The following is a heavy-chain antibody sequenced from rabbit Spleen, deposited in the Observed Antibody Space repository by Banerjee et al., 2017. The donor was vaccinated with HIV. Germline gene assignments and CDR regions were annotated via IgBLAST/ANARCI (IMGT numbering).Heavy chain of an antibody. Sequence: QSLEESGGDLVKPEGSLTLTCTASGFSFSSGYYMCWVRQAPGKGLEWIACIGAGGVGGTYYASWVNGRFAISETSSTTVTLQMTSLTAADTATYLCTRINHVGVRDFNLWGQGTLVPS. CDR1: GFSFSSGYY. CDR2: IGAGGVGGT. D-gene: IGHD5-1*01. J-gene: IGHJ4*01. CDR3: TRINHVGVRDFNL. V-gene: IGHV1S40*01.